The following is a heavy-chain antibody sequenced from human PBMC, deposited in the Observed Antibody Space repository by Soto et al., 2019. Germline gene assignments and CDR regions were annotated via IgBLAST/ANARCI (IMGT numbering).Heavy chain of an antibody. Sequence: GGSLRLSCAASGFTVSSNYMSWVRQAPGKGLEWVSVIYSGGSTYYAESVKGRFTISRDNSKNTLYLQMNSLRAEDTAVYYCARGGGWLRSDAFDIWGQGTMVTVSS. V-gene: IGHV3-66*01. CDR3: ARGGGWLRSDAFDI. CDR1: GFTVSSNY. D-gene: IGHD5-12*01. CDR2: IYSGGST. J-gene: IGHJ3*02.